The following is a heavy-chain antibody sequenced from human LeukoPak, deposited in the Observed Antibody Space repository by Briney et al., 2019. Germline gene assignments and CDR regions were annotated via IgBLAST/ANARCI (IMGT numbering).Heavy chain of an antibody. CDR2: INPNSGGT. CDR1: GYTFTGYY. D-gene: IGHD2-15*01. J-gene: IGHJ6*03. Sequence: ASVKVSCKASGYTFTGYYMHWVRQAPGQGLEWMGWINPNSGGTNYAQKFQGRVTMTRDTSISTAYMELRSLRSDDTAVYYCARERGLDPTYYYCYMDVWGKGTTVTVSS. CDR3: ARERGLDPTYYYCYMDV. V-gene: IGHV1-2*02.